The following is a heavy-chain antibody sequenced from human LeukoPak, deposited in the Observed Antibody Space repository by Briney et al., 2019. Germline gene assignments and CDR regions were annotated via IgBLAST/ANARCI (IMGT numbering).Heavy chain of an antibody. CDR1: GYTFTGYY. D-gene: IGHD6-19*01. V-gene: IGHV1-2*02. Sequence: ASVKVSCKASGYTFTGYYMHWVRQAPGQGREWMGWINPNSGGTNYAQKFQGRVTMTRDTSISTAYMELSRLRSDDTAVYYCARDRKTDEDSSGWYDYWGQGTLVTVSS. CDR3: ARDRKTDEDSSGWYDY. CDR2: INPNSGGT. J-gene: IGHJ4*02.